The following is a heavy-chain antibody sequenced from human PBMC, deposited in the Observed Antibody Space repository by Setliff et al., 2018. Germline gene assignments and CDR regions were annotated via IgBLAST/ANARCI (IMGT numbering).Heavy chain of an antibody. D-gene: IGHD6-6*01. CDR2: IIPIPGIA. J-gene: IGHJ6*03. Sequence: SVKVSCKASGGTFSSYAISWVRQAPGQRLEWMGGIIPIPGIANYAQEFQGRVTITTDESTSTAYMELSSLRSEDTAVYYCARDRAARPPNSYYYYMDVGGKGTTVTVSS. CDR1: GGTFSSYA. V-gene: IGHV1-69*10. CDR3: ARDRAARPPNSYYYYMDV.